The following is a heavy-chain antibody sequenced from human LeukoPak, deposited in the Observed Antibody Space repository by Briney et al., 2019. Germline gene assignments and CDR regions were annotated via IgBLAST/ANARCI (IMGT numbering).Heavy chain of an antibody. CDR2: IKQDGSEK. V-gene: IGHV3-7*01. J-gene: IGHJ4*02. CDR3: ARVVASSYYYDSSGYCDY. Sequence: GGSLRLSCAASGFTFSSYWMSWVRQAPGKGLEWVTNIKQDGSEKYYVDSVKGRFTISRDNAKNSLYLQMNSLRAEDTAVYYCARVVASSYYYDSSGYCDYWGQGTLVTVSS. CDR1: GFTFSSYW. D-gene: IGHD3-22*01.